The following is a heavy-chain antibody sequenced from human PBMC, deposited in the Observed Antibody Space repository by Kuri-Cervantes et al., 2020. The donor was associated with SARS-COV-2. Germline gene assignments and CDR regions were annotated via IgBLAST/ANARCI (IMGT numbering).Heavy chain of an antibody. Sequence: SETLSLTCTVSGGSISSGDYYWSWIRQPPGKGLEWIGYIYYSGSTYYNPSLKSRVTISVDTSKDQFSLKLSSVTAADTAVYYCARRGIKIASDFDYWGQGTLVTVSS. J-gene: IGHJ4*02. CDR3: ARRGIKIASDFDY. CDR2: IYYSGST. D-gene: IGHD3-16*01. V-gene: IGHV4-30-4*08. CDR1: GGSISSGDYY.